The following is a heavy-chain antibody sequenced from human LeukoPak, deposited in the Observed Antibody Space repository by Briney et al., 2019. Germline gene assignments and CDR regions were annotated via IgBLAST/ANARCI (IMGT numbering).Heavy chain of an antibody. D-gene: IGHD6-19*01. CDR3: TTSSGWYGYYYYYMDV. J-gene: IGHJ6*03. V-gene: IGHV3-73*01. CDR2: IRSKANSYAT. Sequence: PGGSLRLSCAAAGFTFSGSAMHWVRQASGKGLEWVGRIRSKANSYATAYAASVKGRFTISRDDSKNTAYLQMNSLKTEDTAVYYCTTSSGWYGYYYYYMDVWGKGTTVTVSS. CDR1: GFTFSGSA.